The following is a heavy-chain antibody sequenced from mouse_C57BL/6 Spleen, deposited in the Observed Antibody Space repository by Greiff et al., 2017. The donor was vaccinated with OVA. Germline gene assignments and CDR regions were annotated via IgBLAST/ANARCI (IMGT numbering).Heavy chain of an antibody. CDR2: IWTGEGT. V-gene: IGHV2-9-1*01. CDR3: ARDQGSAVGYYLDY. D-gene: IGHD3-3*01. Sequence: VMLVESGPGLVAPSQSLSITCTVSGFSLTSYAISWVRQPPGKGLEWLGVIWTGEGTNYNSALKSRLSISKDNSKSQVFLKMNSLQTDDTARYYGARDQGSAVGYYLDYWGQGTTLTVSP. CDR1: GFSLTSYA. J-gene: IGHJ2*01.